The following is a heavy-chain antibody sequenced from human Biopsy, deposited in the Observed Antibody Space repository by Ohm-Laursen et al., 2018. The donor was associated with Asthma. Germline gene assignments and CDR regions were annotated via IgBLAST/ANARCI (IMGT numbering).Heavy chain of an antibody. CDR2: HDHEESGT. J-gene: IGHJ4*02. V-gene: IGHV1-24*01. D-gene: IGHD4-17*01. Sequence: GASVKVSCKISGYSLTDLSMHWVRQAPGQGLEWMGGHDHEESGTVNARRFQGRVTMTEDTSTDTAYMELSNLSSDDTAVYYCASDFPKDYVRYNFQFWGQGTLVTVSS. CDR1: GYSLTDLS. CDR3: ASDFPKDYVRYNFQF.